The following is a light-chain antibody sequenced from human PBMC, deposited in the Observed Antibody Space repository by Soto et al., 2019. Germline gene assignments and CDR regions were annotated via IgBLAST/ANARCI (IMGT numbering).Light chain of an antibody. CDR2: EVS. CDR1: SSDVGGYNF. V-gene: IGLV2-14*01. Sequence: QSALTQPASVSGSPGQSITISCTGTSSDVGGYNFVSWYQHHPGKAPKLMIFEVSNRPSGVSTRFSGSQSGNTASLTISGLQAEDEADYYCSSYTSSDTYVFGTGTQLTVL. J-gene: IGLJ1*01. CDR3: SSYTSSDTYV.